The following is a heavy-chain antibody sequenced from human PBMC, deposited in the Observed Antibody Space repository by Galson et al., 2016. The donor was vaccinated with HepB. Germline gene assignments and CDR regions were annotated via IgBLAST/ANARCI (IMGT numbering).Heavy chain of an antibody. CDR2: IRSKAYGGTT. V-gene: IGHV3-49*03. Sequence: SLRLSCAASGFTFGDYAMSWFRQAPGKGLEWVGFIRSKAYGGTTEYAASVKGRVTISRDYSKSIAYLQMNSLKTEDTAVYYCTRGQFYLGLNWFDPWGQGTLVTVSS. CDR1: GFTFGDYA. J-gene: IGHJ5*02. CDR3: TRGQFYLGLNWFDP. D-gene: IGHD7-27*01.